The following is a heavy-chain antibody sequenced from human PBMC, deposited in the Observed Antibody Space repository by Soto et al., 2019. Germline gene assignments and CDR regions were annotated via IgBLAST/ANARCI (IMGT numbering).Heavy chain of an antibody. CDR3: ARGYSSSWPLLGY. J-gene: IGHJ4*02. Sequence: QVQLVQSGAEVKKPGASVKVSCKASGYTFTNYAIHWVRQAPGQRLEWMGWINPGNGNTKYSEKLQGRVTITSDTSASTAYVELGSLRSEDTAVYYCARGYSSSWPLLGYWGQGTLVTVSS. CDR2: INPGNGNT. V-gene: IGHV1-3*01. D-gene: IGHD6-13*01. CDR1: GYTFTNYA.